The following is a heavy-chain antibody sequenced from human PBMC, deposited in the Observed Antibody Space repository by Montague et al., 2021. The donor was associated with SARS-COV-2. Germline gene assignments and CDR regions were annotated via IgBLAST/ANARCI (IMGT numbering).Heavy chain of an antibody. Sequence: SETLSLTCAVYGGSFSGYYWTWIRQSPGKGLEWIAEINHSGTTNYNFNPSLRSRVTTSVDTSKSQFSLKLTSVTAADTGVYYCARLDPQTLTLIGLRGKSASDYWGQGTLVTVSS. V-gene: IGHV4-34*01. CDR2: INHSGTT. D-gene: IGHD4-23*01. CDR1: GGSFSGYY. CDR3: ARLDPQTLTLIGLRGKSASDY. J-gene: IGHJ4*02.